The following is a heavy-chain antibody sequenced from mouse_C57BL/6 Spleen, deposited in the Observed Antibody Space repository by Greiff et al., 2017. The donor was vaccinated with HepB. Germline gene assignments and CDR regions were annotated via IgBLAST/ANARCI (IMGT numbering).Heavy chain of an antibody. CDR3: TDDYDFLYFDY. CDR1: GFTFSNYW. J-gene: IGHJ2*01. V-gene: IGHV6-3*01. Sequence: EVKVVESGGGLVQPGGSMKLSCVASGFTFSNYWMNWVRQSPEKGLEWVAQIRLKSDNYATHYAESVKGRFTISRDDSKSSVYLQMNNLRAEDTGIYYCTDDYDFLYFDYWGQGTTLTVSS. D-gene: IGHD2-4*01. CDR2: IRLKSDNYAT.